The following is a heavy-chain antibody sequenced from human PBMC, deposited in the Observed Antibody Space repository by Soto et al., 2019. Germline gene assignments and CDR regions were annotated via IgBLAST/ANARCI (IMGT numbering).Heavy chain of an antibody. CDR3: ARDLEGDGPFDELDP. Sequence: QVQLVQSGAEVKKPGSSVKVSCKASGGTFSSYAISWVRQAPGQGLEWMGGIIPIFGTANYAQKFQGRVTIXXDXSXNTAYMELSSLRSEDTAVYYCARDLEGDGPFDELDPWGQGTLVTVSS. CDR1: GGTFSSYA. J-gene: IGHJ5*02. V-gene: IGHV1-69*12. CDR2: IIPIFGTA. D-gene: IGHD3-3*01.